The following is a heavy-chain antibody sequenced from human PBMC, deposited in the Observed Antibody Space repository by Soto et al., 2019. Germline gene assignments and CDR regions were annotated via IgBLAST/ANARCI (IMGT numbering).Heavy chain of an antibody. J-gene: IGHJ6*02. CDR2: VHYDGTKK. CDR3: ARETSYDFWSGPQTMDV. V-gene: IGHV3-33*01. D-gene: IGHD3-3*01. CDR1: GFTFSSYV. Sequence: QVQLVESGGGVVQPGTSLRLYCAPSGFTFSSYVMHWVRQAPGKGLEWVAVVHYDGTKKYYADSVRGRFTISRDNSENILYLQMNSLRPDDTAVYFFARETSYDFWSGPQTMDVWGQGTTVTVSS.